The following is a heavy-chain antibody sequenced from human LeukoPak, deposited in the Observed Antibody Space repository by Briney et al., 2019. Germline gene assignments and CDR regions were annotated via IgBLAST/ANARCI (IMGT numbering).Heavy chain of an antibody. D-gene: IGHD6-13*01. J-gene: IGHJ3*02. CDR1: GFTFSSYA. Sequence: GGSLRLSCAASGFTFSSYAMSWVRQAPGKGLEWVSAISGSGGSTYYADSVEGRFTISRDNSKNTLYLQMNSLRAEDTAVYYCAKGQQLVRGRSGAFDIWGQGTMVTVSS. CDR2: ISGSGGST. CDR3: AKGQQLVRGRSGAFDI. V-gene: IGHV3-23*01.